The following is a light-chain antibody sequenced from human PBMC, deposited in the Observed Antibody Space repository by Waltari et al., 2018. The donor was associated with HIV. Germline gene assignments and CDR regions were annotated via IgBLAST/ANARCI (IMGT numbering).Light chain of an antibody. J-gene: IGLJ3*02. V-gene: IGLV1-44*01. CDR2: HDN. CDR1: PSNIGTHT. CDR3: AAWDDSLIARV. Sequence: QSVLTQPPSASGTPGQTVTISCSGSPSNIGTHTVNWYLQIPGTAPRLLIYHDNQRPSGVPDRFSGSRSGTFASLGIRGAQSGDDPDYYCAAWDDSLIARVFGGGTRLTVL.